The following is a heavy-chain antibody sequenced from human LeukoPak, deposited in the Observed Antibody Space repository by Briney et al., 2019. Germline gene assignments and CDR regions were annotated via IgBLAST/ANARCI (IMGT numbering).Heavy chain of an antibody. V-gene: IGHV4-30-2*01. CDR1: GGSISSGGYS. J-gene: IGHJ4*02. CDR2: IYHSGST. Sequence: SETLSLTCAVSGGSISSGGYSWSWIRQPPGKGLEWIGYIYHSGSTYYNPSLKSRVTISVDRSKNQFSLKLSSVTAADTAVYYCARVGFVDTAMGHPGPIDYWGQGTLVTVSS. D-gene: IGHD5-18*01. CDR3: ARVGFVDTAMGHPGPIDY.